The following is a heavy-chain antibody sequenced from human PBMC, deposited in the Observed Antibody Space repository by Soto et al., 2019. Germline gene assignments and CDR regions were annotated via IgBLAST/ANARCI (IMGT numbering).Heavy chain of an antibody. V-gene: IGHV1-2*02. CDR3: ARDQYAAALTWLDP. J-gene: IGHJ5*02. CDR2: INPKGGGT. CDR1: GYAFTDYY. D-gene: IGHD2-2*01. Sequence: ASVKVSCKASGYAFTDYYMNWVRQAPGQGLEWMGWINPKGGGTNYAQKFQGRVTMTSDTSISTVYMELSSLRPDDTAVYYCARDQYAAALTWLDPWGQGTLVTVSS.